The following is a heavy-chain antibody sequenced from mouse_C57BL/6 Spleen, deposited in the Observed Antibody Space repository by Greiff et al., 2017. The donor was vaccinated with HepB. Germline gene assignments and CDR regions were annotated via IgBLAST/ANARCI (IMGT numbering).Heavy chain of an antibody. Sequence: QVQLKQPGAELVKPGASVKLSCKASGYTFTSYWMHWVKQRPGQGLEWIGMIHPNSGSTNYNEKFKSKATLTVDKSSSTAYMQLSSLTSEDSAVYYCARNYGSLAWFAYWGQGTLVTVSA. J-gene: IGHJ3*01. D-gene: IGHD1-1*01. CDR3: ARNYGSLAWFAY. V-gene: IGHV1-64*01. CDR2: IHPNSGST. CDR1: GYTFTSYW.